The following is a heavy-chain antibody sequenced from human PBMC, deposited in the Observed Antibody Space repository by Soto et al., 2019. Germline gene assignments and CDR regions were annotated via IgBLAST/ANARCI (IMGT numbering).Heavy chain of an antibody. CDR2: IKQDGSET. J-gene: IGHJ4*02. CDR1: GFTFSRYW. V-gene: IGHV3-7*05. D-gene: IGHD6-19*01. Sequence: EVQLVESGGGLVQTGGSLRLSCAASGFTFSRYWMKWVRQAPGKGLEWVAKIKQDGSETYYVDSVKGRFTISRDNAKNSLFLQMNSLRAEDTAVYYCAGGSGWLSDSWGQGPLVTVSS. CDR3: AGGSGWLSDS.